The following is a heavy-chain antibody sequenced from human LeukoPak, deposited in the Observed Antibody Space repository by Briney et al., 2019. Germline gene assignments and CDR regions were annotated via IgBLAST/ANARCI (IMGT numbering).Heavy chain of an antibody. CDR3: ARARVVCGYLVYFDY. V-gene: IGHV5-51*01. CDR1: GYSFTSYW. CDR2: IYPGDSDT. D-gene: IGHD2-15*01. Sequence: GESLKISCKGSGYSFTSYWIGWVRQMPGQGLEWRGIIYPGDSDTRYSPSFQGQVTISADKSISTAYLQWSSLKASDTAMYYCARARVVCGYLVYFDYWGRGTLVTVSS. J-gene: IGHJ4*02.